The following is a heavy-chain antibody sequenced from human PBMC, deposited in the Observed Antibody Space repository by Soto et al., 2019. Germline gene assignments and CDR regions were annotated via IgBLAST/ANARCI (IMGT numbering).Heavy chain of an antibody. V-gene: IGHV4-59*01. CDR3: ERGAWGDAGAFDI. CDR2: IHYSGSA. D-gene: IGHD1-26*01. CDR1: GGSISTYY. Sequence: QVQLQESGPGLVKPSETLSLTCTVSGGSISTYYWTWIRQPPGKGLECMGYIHYSGSANYKPSLKSRVTISVDTSTNKCSLKVASVTAADTAVFYCERGAWGDAGAFDIWGRGTMVTVSS. J-gene: IGHJ3*02.